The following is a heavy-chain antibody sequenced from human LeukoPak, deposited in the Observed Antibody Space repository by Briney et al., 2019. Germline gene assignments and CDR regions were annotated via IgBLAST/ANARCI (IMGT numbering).Heavy chain of an antibody. CDR2: ISAYNGNT. V-gene: IGHV1-18*01. D-gene: IGHD6-19*01. CDR1: GYTFTSYG. J-gene: IGHJ5*02. CDR3: ARDVGITVADSFDP. Sequence: ASVKVSCKASGYTFTSYGISWVRQAPGQGLEWMGWISAYNGNTNYAQKLQGRVTMTTDTSTSTAYMELRSLRSDATAVYYCARDVGITVADSFDPWGQGTLVTVSS.